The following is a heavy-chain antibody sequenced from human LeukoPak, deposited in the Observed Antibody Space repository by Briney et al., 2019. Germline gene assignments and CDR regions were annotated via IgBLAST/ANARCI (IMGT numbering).Heavy chain of an antibody. CDR1: GYTFTGYY. CDR3: ARARRYGDYSLTG. CDR2: IIPIFGTA. J-gene: IGHJ4*02. Sequence: GASVKVSCKASGYTFTGYYMHWVRQAPGQGLEWMGGIIPIFGTANYAQKFQGRVTITTDESASTAYMELSSLRSEDTAVYYCARARRYGDYSLTGWGQGTLVTVSS. V-gene: IGHV1-69*05. D-gene: IGHD4-17*01.